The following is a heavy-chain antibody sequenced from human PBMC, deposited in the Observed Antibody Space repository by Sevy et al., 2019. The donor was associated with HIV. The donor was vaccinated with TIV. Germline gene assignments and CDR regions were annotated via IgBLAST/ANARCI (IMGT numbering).Heavy chain of an antibody. D-gene: IGHD1-26*01. Sequence: SETLSLTCTVSGCSITSLYWNWIRQPPGKGLEWIANIYYNGHINYNPSLKSRVNSSPDTYKNQFSLRLSSVTAADTVMYYCAGENAWGRGYSWGQGTLVTVSS. J-gene: IGHJ4*02. CDR2: IYYNGHI. CDR3: AGENAWGRGYS. CDR1: GCSITSLY. V-gene: IGHV4-59*08.